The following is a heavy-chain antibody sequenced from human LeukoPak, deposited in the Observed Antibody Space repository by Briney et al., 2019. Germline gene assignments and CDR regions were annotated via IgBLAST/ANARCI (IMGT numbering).Heavy chain of an antibody. CDR3: AREGDSRSQLDY. J-gene: IGHJ4*02. CDR2: ISAYDSNT. D-gene: IGHD6-13*01. CDR1: GYTFTSYY. V-gene: IGHV1-18*04. Sequence: ASVKVSYKASGYTFTSYYMHWVRQAPGQGLEWMGWISAYDSNTNFAQNFQGRVTVTTDRSTSTVYMELRSLTSDDTAVYFCAREGDSRSQLDYWGQGTLVTVSS.